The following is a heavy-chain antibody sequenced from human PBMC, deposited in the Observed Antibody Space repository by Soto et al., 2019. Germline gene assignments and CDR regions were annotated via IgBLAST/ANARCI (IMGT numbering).Heavy chain of an antibody. CDR2: IIPIFGTA. D-gene: IGHD3-10*01. J-gene: IGHJ4*02. CDR3: ASTLLYYGSGSYYFDY. CDR1: GGTFSSYA. Sequence: QVQLVQSGAEVKKPGSSVKVSCKASGGTFSSYAISWVRQAPGQGLEWMGGIIPIFGTANYAQKFQRRVTITADESTSTAYMELSSLRTEDTAVYYCASTLLYYGSGSYYFDYWGQGTLVTVSS. V-gene: IGHV1-69*01.